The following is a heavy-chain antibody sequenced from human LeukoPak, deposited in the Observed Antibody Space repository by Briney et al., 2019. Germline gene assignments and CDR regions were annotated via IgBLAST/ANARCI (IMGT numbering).Heavy chain of an antibody. CDR2: ISWNSGSI. CDR3: AREDYYDSSGYNMEYFDY. D-gene: IGHD3-22*01. J-gene: IGHJ4*02. Sequence: GRSLRLSCAASGFTFDDYAMHWVRQAPGKGLEWVSGISWNSGSIGYADSVKGRFTISRDNAKNSLYLQMNSLRAEHTAVYYCAREDYYDSSGYNMEYFDYWGQGTLVTVSS. CDR1: GFTFDDYA. V-gene: IGHV3-9*01.